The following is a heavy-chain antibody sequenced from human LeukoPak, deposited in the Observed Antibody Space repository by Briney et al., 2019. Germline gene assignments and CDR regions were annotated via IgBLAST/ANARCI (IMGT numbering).Heavy chain of an antibody. CDR1: GGSISSYY. D-gene: IGHD6-13*01. CDR3: ARVSSSWGIYYYYYMDV. V-gene: IGHV4-59*01. CDR2: IYYSGST. J-gene: IGHJ6*03. Sequence: SETLSLTCTVSGGSISSYYWSWIRQPPGKGLEWIGYIYYSGSTNYNPSLKSRVTISVDTSKNQFSLKLSSVTAADTAVYYCARVSSSWGIYYYYYMDVWGKGTTVTVSS.